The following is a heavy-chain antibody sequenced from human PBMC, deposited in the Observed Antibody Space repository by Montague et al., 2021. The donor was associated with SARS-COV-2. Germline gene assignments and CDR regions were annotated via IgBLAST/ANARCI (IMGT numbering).Heavy chain of an antibody. CDR1: GGSITNNIDY. J-gene: IGHJ3*01. CDR3: ARLKRYFDSSGSPSAFDF. D-gene: IGHD3-22*01. V-gene: IGHV4-39*02. CDR2: ICYTGNT. Sequence: SETLSLTCTVSGGSITNNIDYWAWIRQPPGKGLEWIGSICYTGNTYYNPSLKSPVTISVATSKNHFTLKLSSVTAAETAVYYCARLKRYFDSSGSPSAFDFWGQGTMVTVSS.